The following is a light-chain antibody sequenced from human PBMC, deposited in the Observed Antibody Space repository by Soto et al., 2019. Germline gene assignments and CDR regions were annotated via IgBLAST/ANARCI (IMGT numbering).Light chain of an antibody. V-gene: IGKV3-20*01. CDR2: GIS. J-gene: IGKJ4*01. Sequence: EVVLSLSLGTLSLSPGERATLSCRASQSVISNYFAWYQQKPGQAPRLLIYGISTRATGVPDRFSGSGSGTDFTLTISRLEPEDFAVYYCQQFSSYPLTFGGGSKAAIK. CDR3: QQFSSYPLT. CDR1: QSVISNY.